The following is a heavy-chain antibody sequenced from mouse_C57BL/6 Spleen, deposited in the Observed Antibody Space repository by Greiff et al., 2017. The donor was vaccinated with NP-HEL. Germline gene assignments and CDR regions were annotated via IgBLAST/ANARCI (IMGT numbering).Heavy chain of an antibody. V-gene: IGHV5-6*01. J-gene: IGHJ2*01. D-gene: IGHD1-1*01. CDR3: GRQGGSSPYYFDY. CDR1: GFTFSSYG. Sequence: EVKLVESGGDLVKPGGSLKLSCAASGFTFSSYGMSWVRQTPDKRLEWVATISSGGSYTYYPDSVKGRFTISRDNAKNTLYLQMSSRKSEDAAMYYCGRQGGSSPYYFDYWGQGTTLTVSS. CDR2: ISSGGSYT.